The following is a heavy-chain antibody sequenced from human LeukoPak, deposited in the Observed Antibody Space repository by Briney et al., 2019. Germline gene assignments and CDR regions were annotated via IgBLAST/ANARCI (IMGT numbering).Heavy chain of an antibody. V-gene: IGHV3-23*01. J-gene: IGHJ4*02. CDR3: AKDRQRFGVIDY. CDR1: GFTFSSSA. Sequence: PGGSLRLSCATSGFTFSSSAMSWVRQAPGKGLEWVSGISGSGGTTYYADSVKGRFTISRDNSKNALYLQMNSLRAEDTAVYYCAKDRQRFGVIDYWGQGTLVTVSS. D-gene: IGHD3-10*01. CDR2: ISGSGGTT.